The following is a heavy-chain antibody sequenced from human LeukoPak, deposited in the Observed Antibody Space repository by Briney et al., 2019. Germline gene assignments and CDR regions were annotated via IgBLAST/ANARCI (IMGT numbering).Heavy chain of an antibody. D-gene: IGHD5-24*01. CDR2: ITGSGDRT. Sequence: GGSLRLSCAASGFTFTNCAMSWVRQAPGKGLQWVSAITGSGDRTYYADSVKGRFIVSRDSSKNTLYRHMKSLTGEDTAVYYCVREPTGQLPNLSPDFETWGQGTLVTVSS. CDR3: VREPTGQLPNLSPDFET. CDR1: GFTFTNCA. V-gene: IGHV3-23*01. J-gene: IGHJ4*02.